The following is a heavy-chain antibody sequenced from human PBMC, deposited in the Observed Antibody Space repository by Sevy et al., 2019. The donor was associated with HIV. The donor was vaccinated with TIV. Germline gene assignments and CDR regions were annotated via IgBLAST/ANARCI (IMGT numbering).Heavy chain of an antibody. V-gene: IGHV3-30-3*01. CDR3: AGDDRPYSSGWPGVDY. CDR1: GFTFSSYA. CDR2: ISYDGSNK. J-gene: IGHJ4*02. D-gene: IGHD6-19*01. Sequence: GGSLRLSCAASGFTFSSYAMHWVRQAPGKGLEWVAVISYDGSNKYYADSVKGRFTISRDNSKNLLYLQMNSLRAEDTAVYYCAGDDRPYSSGWPGVDYWGQGTLVTVSS.